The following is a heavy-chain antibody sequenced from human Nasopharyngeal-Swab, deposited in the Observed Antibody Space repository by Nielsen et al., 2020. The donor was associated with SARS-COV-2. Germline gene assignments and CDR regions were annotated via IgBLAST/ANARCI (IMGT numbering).Heavy chain of an antibody. V-gene: IGHV4-34*01. Sequence: SETLSLTCTYKGASFTGIFWNWVRQPPGKGLEWIGEVSHSGTATYNPSLTGRVTISLDTAWSQFSLSLSSLSDADTAVYFCARGGQDNALDVWDQRTKVAVSS. J-gene: IGHJ6*02. CDR2: VSHSGTA. CDR1: GASFTGIF. D-gene: IGHD1-1*01. CDR3: ARGGQDNALDV.